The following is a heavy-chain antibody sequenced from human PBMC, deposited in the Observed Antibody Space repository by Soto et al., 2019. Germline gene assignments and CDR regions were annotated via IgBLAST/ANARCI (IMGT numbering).Heavy chain of an antibody. Sequence: KPSETLSLTCTVSGGSISDSSYYWGWIRQPPGKGLEWIGSVYYNGNTYYDPSLKSRVTISVDTSRNQFSLKLSSVTAADTAVYYCARECTVATIGGGMDVWGQGTTVTVSS. CDR1: GGSISDSSYY. V-gene: IGHV4-39*02. CDR3: ARECTVATIGGGMDV. CDR2: VYYNGNT. J-gene: IGHJ6*02. D-gene: IGHD5-12*01.